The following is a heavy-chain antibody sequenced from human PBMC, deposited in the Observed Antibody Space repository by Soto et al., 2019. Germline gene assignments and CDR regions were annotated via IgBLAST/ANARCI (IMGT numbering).Heavy chain of an antibody. CDR3: AREMPSTAAAYFYYGLIV. D-gene: IGHD6-13*01. V-gene: IGHV1-69*18. CDR1: GGAFNNYA. Sequence: QVQLVQSGAEVKRPGSSVKVSCKASGGAFNNYAIYWVRQAPGQGLEWLGTIVPVFPSVYYAPRFQGRLTITADGSTDTVYMMLSSLKSEGTAVYYCAREMPSTAAAYFYYGLIVWGQGTSVTVFS. CDR2: IVPVFPSV. J-gene: IGHJ6*02.